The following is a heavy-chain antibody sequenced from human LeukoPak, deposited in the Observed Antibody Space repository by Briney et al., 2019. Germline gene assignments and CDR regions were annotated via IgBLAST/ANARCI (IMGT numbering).Heavy chain of an antibody. Sequence: PGGSLRLSCAASGFTFSSYGMHWVPQAPGKGLEWVAFIRYDGSNKYYAGSVKGRFTISRDNSKNTLYLQMNSLRAEDTAVYYCAKDLLGGNSVGWFDPWGQGTLVTVSS. V-gene: IGHV3-30*02. CDR3: AKDLLGGNSVGWFDP. CDR2: IRYDGSNK. D-gene: IGHD4-23*01. CDR1: GFTFSSYG. J-gene: IGHJ5*02.